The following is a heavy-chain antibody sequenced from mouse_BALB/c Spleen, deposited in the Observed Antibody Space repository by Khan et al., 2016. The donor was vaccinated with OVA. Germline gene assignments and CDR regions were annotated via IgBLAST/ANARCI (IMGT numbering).Heavy chain of an antibody. D-gene: IGHD1-1*01. J-gene: IGHJ2*01. CDR3: ATSYYYGYYFDY. Sequence: EGKMVEYGGGLVQPGGSRKLSCAASGFTFSSYGMHWVRQAPEKGLEWVAYISGDSSTIYYADTVKGRFTISRDNPKNTLFLQMTSLMSEDTAMYYCATSYYYGYYFDYWGPGTTLTVSS. CDR1: GFTFSSYG. V-gene: IGHV5-17*02. CDR2: ISGDSSTI.